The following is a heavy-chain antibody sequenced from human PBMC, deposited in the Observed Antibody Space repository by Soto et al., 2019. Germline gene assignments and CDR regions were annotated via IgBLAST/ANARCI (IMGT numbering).Heavy chain of an antibody. CDR1: GYTFNDFG. D-gene: IGHD5-12*01. Sequence: QVQLVQSGAEVQKPGASVKVSCKTSGYTFNDFGIRWVRQAPGLGLEWLGWIYSKAGTINFAPKFQGRVIMTTDTSTSTAYMELTSLTCDDSAVYFCARDVGFDIDYWGQGTLVTVS. J-gene: IGHJ4*02. V-gene: IGHV1-18*01. CDR3: ARDVGFDIDY. CDR2: IYSKAGTI.